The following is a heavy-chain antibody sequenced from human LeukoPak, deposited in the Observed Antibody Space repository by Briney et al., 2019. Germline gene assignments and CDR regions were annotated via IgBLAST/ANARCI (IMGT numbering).Heavy chain of an antibody. V-gene: IGHV3-30*02. CDR1: GFSVSLYG. Sequence: GGSLRLSCAASGFSVSLYGMHWVRQAPGKGVEGVAFLRFDTNSEHYAVSVKGRFATSRDTSKDTLNLQMRSLRVGDTALCYSARGLRQDGLAPFEFWGQGTQVIVSS. CDR3: ARGLRQDGLAPFEF. J-gene: IGHJ4*02. CDR2: LRFDTNSE. D-gene: IGHD3-10*01.